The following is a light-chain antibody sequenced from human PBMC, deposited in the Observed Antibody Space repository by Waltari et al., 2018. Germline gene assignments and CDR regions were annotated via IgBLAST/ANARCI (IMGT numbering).Light chain of an antibody. CDR1: QSVSRA. J-gene: IGKJ4*02. Sequence: EIVLTQSPGTLSLSPGERVTLSCRASQSVSRALAWYQQKPGQAPRLLIYGASNRATGIPDRFSGSGSGTDFSLTISRLEPEDFAVYYCQHYVTLPVTFCGRTKVEIK. CDR3: QHYVTLPVT. V-gene: IGKV3-20*01. CDR2: GAS.